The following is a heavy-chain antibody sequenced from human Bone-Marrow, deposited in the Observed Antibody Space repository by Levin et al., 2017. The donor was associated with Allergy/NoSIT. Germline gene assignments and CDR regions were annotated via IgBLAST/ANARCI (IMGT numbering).Heavy chain of an antibody. V-gene: IGHV1-46*01. J-gene: IGHJ6*02. CDR1: GYIFTTYY. CDR3: ARARGSSGWDDYYYYGMDG. D-gene: IGHD6-19*01. Sequence: ASVKVSCKASGYIFTTYYVHWVRQAPGQGLEWMGIINPSGGSANYAQNFQDRVTMSRDTPTTTVYMELSSLEFEDTAVYYCARARGSSGWDDYYYYGMDGWGQGTTVTVSS. CDR2: INPSGGSA.